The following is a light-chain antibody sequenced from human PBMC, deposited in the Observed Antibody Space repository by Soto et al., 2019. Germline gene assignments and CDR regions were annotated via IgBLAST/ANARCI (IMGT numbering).Light chain of an antibody. CDR1: SGSNVGTYR. CDR3: MIWHSSAWV. Sequence: QPVLTQPSSLSASPGASASLTCTLRSGSNVGTYRIYWYQQKPGSPPQYLLRYKSDSDKQQGSGVPSRFSGSKDASANAGILILSGHQTEDEADYYCMIWHSSAWVFGGGTKVTV. CDR2: YKSDSDK. J-gene: IGLJ3*02. V-gene: IGLV5-45*03.